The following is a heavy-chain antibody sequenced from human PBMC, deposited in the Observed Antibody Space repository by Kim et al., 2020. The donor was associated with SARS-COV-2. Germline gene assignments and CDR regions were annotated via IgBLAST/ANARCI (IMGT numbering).Heavy chain of an antibody. CDR3: AKGRSRSCYTDFDC. CDR1: GFTFSNVA. D-gene: IGHD2-2*02. J-gene: IGHJ4*02. Sequence: GGSLRLSCAASGFTFSNVAMGWVRQVPGKGLEWVSTISSSGNTTFYGDAVKGRFTISRDKSKNTLYLQMNSLRAADTAVYDCAKGRSRSCYTDFDCWGQG. CDR2: ISSSGNTT. V-gene: IGHV3-23*01.